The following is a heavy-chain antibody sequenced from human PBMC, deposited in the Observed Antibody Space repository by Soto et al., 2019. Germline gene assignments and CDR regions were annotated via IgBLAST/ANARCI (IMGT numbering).Heavy chain of an antibody. V-gene: IGHV3-23*01. D-gene: IGHD3-22*01. J-gene: IGHJ4*02. CDR1: GFSFSTYP. CDR3: VKKRSYDRTNYDHFDY. Sequence: EVQLLESGGGLVQPGGSLRLSCATSGFSFSTYPMSWVRQAPGKGLEWVTAISANGRGTSYADSVKGRFTILRDNSKNTLYLQMNSLRAEDTAVYFCVKKRSYDRTNYDHFDYWGQGTLVTVYS. CDR2: ISANGRGT.